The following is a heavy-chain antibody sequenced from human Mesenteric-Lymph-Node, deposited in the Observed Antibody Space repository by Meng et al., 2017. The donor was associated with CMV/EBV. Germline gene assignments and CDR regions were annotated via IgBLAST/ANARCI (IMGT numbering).Heavy chain of an antibody. V-gene: IGHV3-23*03. D-gene: IGHD6-19*01. CDR3: AKGSGWPNWFDP. CDR1: GFSFSDFA. J-gene: IGHJ5*02. Sequence: CGASGFSFSDFAMGWVRQTPGKGLEWVSVTYSGTSGTYYADSVKGRFTISRDNSKNTIYLQMNSLRAEDTAVYYYAKGSGWPNWFDPWGQGTLVTVSS. CDR2: TYSGTSGT.